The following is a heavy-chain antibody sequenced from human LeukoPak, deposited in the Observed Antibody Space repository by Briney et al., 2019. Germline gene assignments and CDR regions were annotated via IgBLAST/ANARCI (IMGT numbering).Heavy chain of an antibody. D-gene: IGHD5-18*01. V-gene: IGHV4-4*07. CDR1: GGSISSYY. J-gene: IGHJ4*02. Sequence: SETLSLTCTVSGGSISSYYWSWIRQPAGKGLEWIGRIYTSGSTNYNPSLKSRVTISVDTSKNQFSLKLNSVTAADTAVFFCARGRGYGFGIDYWGQGTLVTVSS. CDR2: IYTSGST. CDR3: ARGRGYGFGIDY.